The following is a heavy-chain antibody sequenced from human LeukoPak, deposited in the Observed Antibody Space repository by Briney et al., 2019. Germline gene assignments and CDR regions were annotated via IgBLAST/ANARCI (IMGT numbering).Heavy chain of an antibody. CDR2: FDPEDGET. CDR1: GYTLTELS. CDR3: ATDVRGLLWFGESLRY. D-gene: IGHD3-10*01. J-gene: IGHJ4*02. Sequence: ASVKVSCKVSGYTLTELSMHWVRQAPGKGLEWMGGFDPEDGETIYAQKFQGRVTMTEDTSTDTAYMELSSLRSEDTAVYYCATDVRGLLWFGESLRYWGQGTLVTVSS. V-gene: IGHV1-24*01.